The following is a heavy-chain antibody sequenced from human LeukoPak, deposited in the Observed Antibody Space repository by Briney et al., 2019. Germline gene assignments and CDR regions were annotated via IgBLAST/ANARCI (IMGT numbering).Heavy chain of an antibody. J-gene: IGHJ4*02. CDR2: IKQDGSEK. V-gene: IGHV3-7*01. Sequence: GGSLRLSCAASGFTVSSNHMSWVRQAPGKGLEWVANIKQDGSEKYYVDSVKGRFTISRDNAKNSLYLQMNSLRAEDTAVYYCARYLSYYYDSSGYYYSLLFDYWGQGTLVTVSS. D-gene: IGHD3-22*01. CDR3: ARYLSYYYDSSGYYYSLLFDY. CDR1: GFTVSSNH.